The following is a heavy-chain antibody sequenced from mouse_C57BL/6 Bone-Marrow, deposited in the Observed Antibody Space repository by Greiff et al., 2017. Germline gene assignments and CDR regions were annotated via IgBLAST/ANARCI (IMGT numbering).Heavy chain of an antibody. Sequence: EVMLVESGGGLVQPGGSLKLSCAASGFTFSDYSMYWVRQTPEQRLEWVAYISNGGGSTYYPDTVKGRFTISRDNTKNTLYLQMSRLKAEDTAMYYCARGAGFAYWGQGTLVTVSA. CDR1: GFTFSDYS. CDR2: ISNGGGST. V-gene: IGHV5-12*01. CDR3: ARGAGFAY. J-gene: IGHJ3*01. D-gene: IGHD3-3*01.